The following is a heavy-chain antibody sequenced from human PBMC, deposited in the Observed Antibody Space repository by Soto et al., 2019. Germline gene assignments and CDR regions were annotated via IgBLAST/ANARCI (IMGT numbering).Heavy chain of an antibody. CDR3: ARAETTKYDSSGYGY. Sequence: RRLSCAASGFTFSSYWMHWVRQVPGKGLEWVARINGDGSITSHADSVTGRFTISRDNAKDTLDLQMRSLRAEDTGVYYCARAETTKYDSSGYGYWGQGVRVTVSS. D-gene: IGHD3-22*01. CDR2: INGDGSIT. CDR1: GFTFSSYW. V-gene: IGHV3-74*03. J-gene: IGHJ1*01.